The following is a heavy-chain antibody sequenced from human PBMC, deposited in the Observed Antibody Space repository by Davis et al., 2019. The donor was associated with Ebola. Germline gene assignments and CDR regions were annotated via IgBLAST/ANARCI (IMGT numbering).Heavy chain of an antibody. D-gene: IGHD3-3*01. J-gene: IGHJ3*01. Sequence: MPSETLSLTCTVSGGSISTYYWTWIRQPPGKGLEWIGYISYGGSTSNNPSLKSRVTVSLDTSKNQFSLKLSSVTAADTAVYYCARTMSGGDEGFDVWGRGTLVTVSS. V-gene: IGHV4-59*01. CDR3: ARTMSGGDEGFDV. CDR2: ISYGGST. CDR1: GGSISTYY.